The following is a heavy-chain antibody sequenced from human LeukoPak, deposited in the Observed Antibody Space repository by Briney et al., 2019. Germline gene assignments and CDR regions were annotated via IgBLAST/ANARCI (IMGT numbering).Heavy chain of an antibody. CDR2: ILGLGGASRT. J-gene: IGHJ4*02. Sequence: GGSLRLSCSASGFSFSTDGMSWVRQAPGKGLEWVSGILGLGGASRTYYADSVKGRFTISRDNSKNTLYLQMNSLRAGDMAVYYCARTIEMATISYFDYWGQGTLVTVSS. D-gene: IGHD5-24*01. V-gene: IGHV3-23*01. CDR3: ARTIEMATISYFDY. CDR1: GFSFSTDG.